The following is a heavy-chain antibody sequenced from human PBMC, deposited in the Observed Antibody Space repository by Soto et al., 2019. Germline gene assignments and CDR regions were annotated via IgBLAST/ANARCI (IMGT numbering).Heavy chain of an antibody. CDR1: GFTFGNYW. D-gene: IGHD2-21*01. J-gene: IGHJ5*02. Sequence: GGSLRLSCAASGFTFGNYWMSWVRQAPGKGPEWVANIKQDGSERNYVDSVKGRFTISRDSAENSLYLQMNSLRVEDTGVYYCASARHIGPWGQGTLVTVSS. V-gene: IGHV3-7*01. CDR3: ASARHIGP. CDR2: IKQDGSER.